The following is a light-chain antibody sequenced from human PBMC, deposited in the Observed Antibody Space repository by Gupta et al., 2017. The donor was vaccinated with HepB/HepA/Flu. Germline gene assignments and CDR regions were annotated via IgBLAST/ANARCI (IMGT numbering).Light chain of an antibody. CDR3: SSYKFNSTRFV. V-gene: IGLV2-14*01. CDR2: NVF. Sequence: QSALAQPASVSGSPGQSITISCTGTNSDYVSWYQQYPGKAPKLVLYNVFDRPSGVSHRFSGSKSGNTASLPIYGLQAEDEANYCCSSYKFNSTRFVFGGGTHITVL. CDR1: NSDY. J-gene: IGLJ2*01.